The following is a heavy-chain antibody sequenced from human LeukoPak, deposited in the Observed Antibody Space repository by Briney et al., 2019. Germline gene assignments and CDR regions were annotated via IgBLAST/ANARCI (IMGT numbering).Heavy chain of an antibody. J-gene: IGHJ4*02. Sequence: SQTLSLTCTVSGGSISSGDYYWSWIRQPPGRGLEWIGYIYYSGTTYYNPSLKSRVTISVDTSKNQFSLKLNSVTAADTAVYYCAKTPAKRYIDWLEDSWGQGTLVTVSS. D-gene: IGHD3-9*01. CDR2: IYYSGTT. V-gene: IGHV4-30-4*01. CDR3: AKTPAKRYIDWLEDS. CDR1: GGSISSGDYY.